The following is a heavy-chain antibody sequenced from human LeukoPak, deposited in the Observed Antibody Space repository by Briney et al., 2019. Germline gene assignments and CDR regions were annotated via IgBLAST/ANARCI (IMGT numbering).Heavy chain of an antibody. CDR3: ARGGAARPDI. CDR2: ISSTSSYI. D-gene: IGHD6-6*01. V-gene: IGHV3-21*01. Sequence: GGSLRLSCAASGFTFSSYSMNWVRQAPGKGLEWVSSISSTSSYIYYADSVRGRFTISRDNARNSLHLQMNSLRVEDTAVYYCARGGAARPDIWGQGTMVIVSS. CDR1: GFTFSSYS. J-gene: IGHJ3*02.